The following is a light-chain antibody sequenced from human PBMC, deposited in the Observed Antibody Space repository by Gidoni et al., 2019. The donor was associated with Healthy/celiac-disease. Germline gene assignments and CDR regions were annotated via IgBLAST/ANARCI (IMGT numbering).Light chain of an antibody. CDR1: QSISSW. J-gene: IGKJ1*01. Sequence: DIQMTQSPSTLSASVGDRVTITCRASQSISSWLAWYQQKPGKAPKLLIYKASSLERGVPSRFSGSGSGKEFNLNISSLQPDDFATYYCQQYNSYSRTFGQGTKVEIK. CDR3: QQYNSYSRT. V-gene: IGKV1-5*03. CDR2: KAS.